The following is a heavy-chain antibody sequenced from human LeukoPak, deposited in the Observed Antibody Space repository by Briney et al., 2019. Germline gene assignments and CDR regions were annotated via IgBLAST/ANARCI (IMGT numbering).Heavy chain of an antibody. CDR3: AKDQGYSSSWYGGIDY. V-gene: IGHV3-30*02. Sequence: PGGSLRLSCAASGFTFSSYGMHWVRQAPGKGLEWVAFIRYDGSNKYYADSVKGRFTISRDNSKNTLYLQTNSLRAEDTAVYYCAKDQGYSSSWYGGIDYWGQGTLVTVSS. CDR1: GFTFSSYG. D-gene: IGHD6-13*01. CDR2: IRYDGSNK. J-gene: IGHJ4*02.